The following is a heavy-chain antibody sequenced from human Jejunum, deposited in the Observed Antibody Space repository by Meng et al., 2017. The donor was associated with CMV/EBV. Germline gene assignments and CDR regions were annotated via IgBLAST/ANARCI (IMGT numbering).Heavy chain of an antibody. Sequence: VQRQESVPGLLRPPAHLSLPCSVSGCSLPNYYWNWIRQTAGKGLEWIGRIYTNGRAIYHPSLVSRVTISEDTSKNQFSLRLTSVTAADTAVYYCARSGYYYDTTGYSPFDYWGQGALVTVSS. V-gene: IGHV4-4*07. J-gene: IGHJ4*02. D-gene: IGHD3-22*01. CDR1: GCSLPNYY. CDR2: IYTNGRA. CDR3: ARSGYYYDTTGYSPFDY.